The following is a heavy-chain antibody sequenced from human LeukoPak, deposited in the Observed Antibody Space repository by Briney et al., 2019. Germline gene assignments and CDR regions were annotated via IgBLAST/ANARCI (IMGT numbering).Heavy chain of an antibody. V-gene: IGHV4-34*01. CDR1: GGSFSGYY. J-gene: IGHJ1*01. D-gene: IGHD6-13*01. CDR3: ARGRYSSSLFSTRSTEYFQH. Sequence: SETLSLTCAAYGGSFSGYYWSWIRQPPGKGLEWIGEINHSGSTNYNPSLKSRVTISVDTSKNQFSLKLSSVTAADTAVYYCARGRYSSSLFSTRSTEYFQHWGQGTLVTVSS. CDR2: INHSGST.